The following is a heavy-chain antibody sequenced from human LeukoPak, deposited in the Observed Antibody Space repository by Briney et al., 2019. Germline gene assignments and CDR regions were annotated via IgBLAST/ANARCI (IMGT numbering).Heavy chain of an antibody. CDR1: DDSVSSGAYY. Sequence: SETLSLTCTVSDDSVSSGAYYWSWIRQHPGKGLEWIGYVFYNGNTFYNPSLESRLTISVETSKKQFSLKLKSVTAADTALYYCARSASLPPYYFDYWGQGTLVTVSS. CDR2: VFYNGNT. CDR3: ARSASLPPYYFDY. D-gene: IGHD2-15*01. J-gene: IGHJ4*02. V-gene: IGHV4-31*03.